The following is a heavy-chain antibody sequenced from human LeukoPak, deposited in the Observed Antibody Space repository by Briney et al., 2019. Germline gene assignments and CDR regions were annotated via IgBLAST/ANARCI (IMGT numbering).Heavy chain of an antibody. V-gene: IGHV3-21*01. CDR2: ISSSSSYI. J-gene: IGHJ3*02. CDR3: ARPRGPADAFDI. Sequence: KPGGSLRLSCAASGFTFSSYSMNWVRQAPGKGLEWVSSISSSSSYIYYADSVKGRFTISRDNAKNSLYLQMNSLRAEDTAVYYCARPRGPADAFDIWGQGTMVTVSS. CDR1: GFTFSSYS. D-gene: IGHD3-16*01.